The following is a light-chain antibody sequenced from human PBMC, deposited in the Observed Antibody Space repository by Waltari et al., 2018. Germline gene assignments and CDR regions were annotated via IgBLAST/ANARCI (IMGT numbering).Light chain of an antibody. CDR1: RANIGRTP. V-gene: IGLV1-44*01. Sequence: QSVLTQPPSASGTPGQRVTISCSGSRANIGRTPVYWYHQPPGTAPKRPIYSNNQRPSGVPARFSGSKSGTSASLAISGLQSEDEADYYCAAWDDSLNGWVFGGGTKLTVL. CDR2: SNN. CDR3: AAWDDSLNGWV. J-gene: IGLJ3*02.